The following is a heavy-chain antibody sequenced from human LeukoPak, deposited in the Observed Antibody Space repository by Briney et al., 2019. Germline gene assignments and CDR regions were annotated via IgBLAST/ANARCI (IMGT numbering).Heavy chain of an antibody. Sequence: GGSLRLSCAASGFTFSSYAVSWVRQAPGKGLEWVSAISGSGGSTYYADSVKGRFTISRDNSKNTLYLQMDSLRAEDTAVYYCAKDRGQSSGWYPWGQGTLVTVSS. J-gene: IGHJ5*02. V-gene: IGHV3-23*01. CDR2: ISGSGGST. CDR3: AKDRGQSSGWYP. CDR1: GFTFSSYA. D-gene: IGHD6-19*01.